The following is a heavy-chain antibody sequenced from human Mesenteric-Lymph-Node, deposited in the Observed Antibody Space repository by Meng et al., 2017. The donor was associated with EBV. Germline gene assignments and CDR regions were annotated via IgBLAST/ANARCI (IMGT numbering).Heavy chain of an antibody. Sequence: VQVQWSAPVSGQHSEALSSTWPFPGASISNSYCSLVRRPPGKGLEWIGYIYHSGSTNYNPSLKSRVSFSIDTSKNQFSLKLSSVTAADTAVYYCARDSSGYYFYDYWGQGSLVTVSS. CDR2: IYHSGST. CDR1: GASISNSY. CDR3: ARDSSGYYFYDY. D-gene: IGHD3-22*01. J-gene: IGHJ4*02. V-gene: IGHV4-59*01.